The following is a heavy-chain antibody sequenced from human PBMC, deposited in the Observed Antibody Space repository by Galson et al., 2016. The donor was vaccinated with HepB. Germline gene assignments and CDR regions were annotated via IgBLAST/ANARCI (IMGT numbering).Heavy chain of an antibody. CDR1: GYSFTSYA. J-gene: IGHJ6*02. CDR2: INGGNGDT. V-gene: IGHV1-3*01. CDR3: AKTWGSGSANYYYYALDV. Sequence: SVKVSCKASGYSFTSYAIHWVRQAPGQRPEWMGWINGGNGDTQYSQILQGRVTLSVDASASAVYMELRGLTSEDSAVYYCAKTWGSGSANYYYYALDVWGQRTTVIVSS. D-gene: IGHD3-10*01.